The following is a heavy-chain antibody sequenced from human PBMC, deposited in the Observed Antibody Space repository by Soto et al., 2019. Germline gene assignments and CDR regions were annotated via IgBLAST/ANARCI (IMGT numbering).Heavy chain of an antibody. J-gene: IGHJ5*02. Sequence: QVQLQESGPGLVKPSQTLSLTCTVSGGSISSGGYYWSWIRQHPGKRLEWIGYIYYSGSTYYNPFLTSRVTLSLDTSKNQFSLNLSSVTAADTAVYYCARRVVVPAAMGGNWFDPWGQGTPVTVSS. D-gene: IGHD2-2*01. CDR1: GGSISSGGYY. CDR2: IYYSGST. CDR3: ARRVVVPAAMGGNWFDP. V-gene: IGHV4-31*03.